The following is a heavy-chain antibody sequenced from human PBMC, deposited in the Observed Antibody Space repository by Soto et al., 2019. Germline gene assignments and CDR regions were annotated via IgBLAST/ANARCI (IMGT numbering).Heavy chain of an antibody. Sequence: GGSLRLSCAASGFTFSSYWIHWVRQAPGKGLVWVSRINTDGSTTLYADSVKGRVTISRDNAKNTVFLQMNSLRAEDTAIYYCARASGAHFDYWGQGTLVTVSS. D-gene: IGHD7-27*01. J-gene: IGHJ4*02. CDR2: INTDGSTT. CDR1: GFTFSSYW. CDR3: ARASGAHFDY. V-gene: IGHV3-74*01.